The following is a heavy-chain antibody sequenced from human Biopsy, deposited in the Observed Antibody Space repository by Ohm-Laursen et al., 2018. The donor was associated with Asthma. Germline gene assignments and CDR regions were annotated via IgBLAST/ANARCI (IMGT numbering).Heavy chain of an antibody. Sequence: TLSLTCAVSGDSIDSGDYSWTWIRQSPGVGLEWLGYIYRNGDTYYNPTLKNRVTISIDRSKNQFSLRLRSVTAADTAVYYCARGWNCGGDCYSLDPWGQGTLVTVSS. CDR2: IYRNGDT. CDR1: GDSIDSGDYS. J-gene: IGHJ5*02. CDR3: ARGWNCGGDCYSLDP. V-gene: IGHV4-30-2*06. D-gene: IGHD2-21*02.